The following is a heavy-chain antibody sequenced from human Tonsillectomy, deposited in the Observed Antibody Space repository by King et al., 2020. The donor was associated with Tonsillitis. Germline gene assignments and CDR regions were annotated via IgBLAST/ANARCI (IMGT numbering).Heavy chain of an antibody. J-gene: IGHJ6*03. CDR2: IIPIFGTT. Sequence: VQLVESGAEVKKPGSSVKVSCKASGGTFRSYAISWVRQAPGQGLEWMGGIIPIFGTTNYAQKFQGRVTITADESTSTAYMELSSLSTEDTAVYYCARGLVTDYYYYYMDVWGKGTTVTVSS. CDR3: ARGLVTDYYYYYMDV. CDR1: GGTFRSYA. V-gene: IGHV1-69*01. D-gene: IGHD4-23*01.